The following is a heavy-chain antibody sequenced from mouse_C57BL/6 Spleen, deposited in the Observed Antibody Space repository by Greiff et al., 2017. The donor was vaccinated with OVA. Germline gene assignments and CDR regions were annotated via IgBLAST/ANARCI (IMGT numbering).Heavy chain of an antibody. CDR2: ISYDGSN. Sequence: EVQLQESGPGLVKPSQSLSLTCSVTGYSITSGYYWNWIRQFPGNKLEWMGYISYDGSNNYNPSLKNRISFTRDTSKNQFFLKLNTVTTEDTATYYCARGVYGSSAFDVWGTGTTVTVSS. CDR1: GYSITSGYY. J-gene: IGHJ1*03. D-gene: IGHD1-1*01. CDR3: ARGVYGSSAFDV. V-gene: IGHV3-6*01.